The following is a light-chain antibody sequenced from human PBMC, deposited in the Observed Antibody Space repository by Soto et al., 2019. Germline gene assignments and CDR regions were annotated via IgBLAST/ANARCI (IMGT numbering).Light chain of an antibody. J-gene: IGKJ1*01. CDR3: QHYGNSPT. Sequence: EIVLTQSPGTLSLSPGGGATLSCRASQSVSSGYLAWYQQKPGQAPRLLIYGASRRATGIPDRFSGSGSGTDFTLSISRLEPEDFAVYWCQHYGNSPTFGQGTKVQIK. CDR2: GAS. V-gene: IGKV3-20*01. CDR1: QSVSSGY.